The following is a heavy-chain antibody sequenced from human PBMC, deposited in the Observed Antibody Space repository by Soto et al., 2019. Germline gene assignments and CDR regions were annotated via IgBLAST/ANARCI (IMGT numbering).Heavy chain of an antibody. CDR3: AKEDIITTTSGSPVGR. D-gene: IGHD3-10*01. CDR1: GFTFSSYG. CDR2: IWFDGSNK. J-gene: IGHJ4*02. Sequence: QVQLVDSGGGVVQPGRSLRLSCVASGFTFSSYGMHWVRQAPGKGLEWVALIWFDGSNKYYADSVKGRFTISRDNSKNTLLLQMDSLRVEDTAVYYCAKEDIITTTSGSPVGRWGQGTLVTVSS. V-gene: IGHV3-33*06.